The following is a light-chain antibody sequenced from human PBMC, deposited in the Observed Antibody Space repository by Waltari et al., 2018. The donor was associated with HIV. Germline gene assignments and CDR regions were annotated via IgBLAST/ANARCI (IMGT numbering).Light chain of an antibody. CDR1: SSNIGNNY. CDR3: GTWDSSLSAGL. CDR2: DNN. V-gene: IGLV1-51*01. Sequence: QSVLTQPPSVSAATGQKVTISCSGSSSNIGNNYVSWYQQLPGTAPKLLIYDNNNRPSGIPYRCSCSTTGTSATLGITGIQTGDEADYYCGTWDSSLSAGLFGGGTKLTVL. J-gene: IGLJ2*01.